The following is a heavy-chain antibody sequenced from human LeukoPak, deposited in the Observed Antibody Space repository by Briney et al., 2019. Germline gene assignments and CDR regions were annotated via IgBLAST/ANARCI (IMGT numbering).Heavy chain of an antibody. CDR3: ARDQGGSGYPGPFDY. CDR1: GGTFSSYA. D-gene: IGHD3-22*01. CDR2: ISAYNGSK. V-gene: IGHV1-18*01. J-gene: IGHJ4*02. Sequence: ASVKVSCKASGGTFSSYAISWVRQAPAPGLELMGWISAYNGSKNNAQKLQGRVSMTTDTSTSTAYMELRSLRYDDTAVYYCARDQGGSGYPGPFDYWGQGTLVTVSS.